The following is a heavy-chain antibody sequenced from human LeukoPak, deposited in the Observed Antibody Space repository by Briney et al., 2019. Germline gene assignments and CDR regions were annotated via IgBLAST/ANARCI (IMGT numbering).Heavy chain of an antibody. D-gene: IGHD1-26*01. CDR2: IDKSGYT. J-gene: IGHJ4*02. V-gene: IGHV4-59*01. CDR1: GGSISGYY. Sequence: KPSETLSLTCTVSGGSISGYYWNWIRQPPGKGLEWIGFIDKSGYTNYNPSLRSRVSISVDKSKNQVSLSLISVTAADTAQYYCAREEIVGATFDYWGQGSLVTVSS. CDR3: AREEIVGATFDY.